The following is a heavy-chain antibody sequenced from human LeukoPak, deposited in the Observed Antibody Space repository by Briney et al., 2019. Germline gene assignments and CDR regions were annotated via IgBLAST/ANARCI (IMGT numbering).Heavy chain of an antibody. V-gene: IGHV4-59*01. CDR3: ASAEGSGWLYFDY. D-gene: IGHD6-19*01. CDR1: GGSISSYY. CDR2: IYYSGST. Sequence: SETLFLTCTVSGGSISSYYWSWIRQPPGKGLEWIGYIYYSGSTNYNPSLKSRVTISVDTSKNQFSLKLSSVTAADTAVYYCASAEGSGWLYFDYWGQGTLVTVSS. J-gene: IGHJ4*02.